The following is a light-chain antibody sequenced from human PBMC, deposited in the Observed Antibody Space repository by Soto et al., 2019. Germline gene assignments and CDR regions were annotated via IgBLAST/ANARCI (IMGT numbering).Light chain of an antibody. CDR2: GAS. V-gene: IGKV3-20*01. CDR1: QSVSSSY. Sequence: EIALTQSPGTLSLSPGERATLSCRASQSVSSSYLAWYQLKPGQAPRLFIYGASSRATGIPDRFSGSGSGTDFTLTISRLEAEDFAVYYCQQYGSSPLTFGGGTKVEIK. J-gene: IGKJ4*01. CDR3: QQYGSSPLT.